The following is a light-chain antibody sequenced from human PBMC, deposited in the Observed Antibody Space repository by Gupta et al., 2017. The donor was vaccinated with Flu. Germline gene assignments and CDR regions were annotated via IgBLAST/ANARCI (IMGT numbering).Light chain of an antibody. V-gene: IGKV4-1*01. CDR3: QQYDNIPRT. CDR1: QSVLHSSNNENY. J-gene: IGKJ1*01. Sequence: DIVMTQSPDSLAVSLGERATINCKSSQSVLHSSNNENYLAWYQQKPGQPPKLLIYWASTRESGVPDRFSGSGSGTDFTLTISSLQAEDVAVYYCQQYDNIPRTFGQGTKVEIK. CDR2: WAS.